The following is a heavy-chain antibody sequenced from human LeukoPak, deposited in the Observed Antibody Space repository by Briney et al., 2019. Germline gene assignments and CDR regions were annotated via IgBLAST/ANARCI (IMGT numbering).Heavy chain of an antibody. Sequence: GSLRLSCAASGFTFSSYWMSWVRQAPGKGLEWIGSIYYSGSTYYNPSLKSRVTISVDTSKNQFSLKLSSVTAADTAVYYCARHCSGGSCQHNDAFDIWGQGTMVTVSS. CDR2: IYYSGST. J-gene: IGHJ3*02. CDR3: ARHCSGGSCQHNDAFDI. D-gene: IGHD2-15*01. V-gene: IGHV4-39*01. CDR1: GFTFSSYW.